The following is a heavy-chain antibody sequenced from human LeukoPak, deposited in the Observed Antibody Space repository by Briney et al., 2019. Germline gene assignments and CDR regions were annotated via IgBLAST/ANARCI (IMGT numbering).Heavy chain of an antibody. Sequence: ASVKVSCKASGYTFTSYGISWVRQAPGQGLEWMGWISAYNGNTNYAQKLQGRVTMTTDTSTSTAYMELRSLRSDDTAVYYCARVYSSGWYGRYYYYGMDVWGQGTTVTVSS. CDR1: GYTFTSYG. CDR3: ARVYSSGWYGRYYYYGMDV. J-gene: IGHJ6*02. CDR2: ISAYNGNT. V-gene: IGHV1-18*01. D-gene: IGHD6-19*01.